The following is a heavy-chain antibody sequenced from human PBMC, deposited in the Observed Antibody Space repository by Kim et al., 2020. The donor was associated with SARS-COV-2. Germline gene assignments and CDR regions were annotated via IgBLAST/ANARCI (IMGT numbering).Heavy chain of an antibody. J-gene: IGHJ4*02. D-gene: IGHD2-21*01. CDR2: T. CDR3: ARGGVVVLLGY. Sequence: TNYNPSLKSRVTISVDPSKNQFSLKLSSVTAADTAVYYCARGGVVVLLGYWGQGTLVTVSS. V-gene: IGHV4-59*09.